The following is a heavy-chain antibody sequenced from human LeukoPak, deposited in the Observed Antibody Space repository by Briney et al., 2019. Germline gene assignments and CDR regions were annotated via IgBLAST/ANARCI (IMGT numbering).Heavy chain of an antibody. CDR1: GGSISSYY. Sequence: PSETLSLTCTVSGGSISSYYWSWIRQPPGKGLEWIGYIYYSGSTNYNPSLKSRVTISVDTSKNQFSLKLSSVTAADTAVYYCARRHRDSSGYPGAFDIWGQGTMVTVSS. CDR3: ARRHRDSSGYPGAFDI. D-gene: IGHD3-22*01. V-gene: IGHV4-59*08. CDR2: IYYSGST. J-gene: IGHJ3*02.